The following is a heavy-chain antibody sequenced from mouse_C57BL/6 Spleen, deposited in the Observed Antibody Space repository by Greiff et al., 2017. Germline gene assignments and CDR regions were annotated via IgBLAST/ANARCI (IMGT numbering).Heavy chain of an antibody. Sequence: QVQLQQSGPELVKPGASVKISCKASGYAFSSSWMNWVKQRPGKGLEWIGRIYPGDGDTNYNGKFKGKATLTADKSSSTAYMQLSSLTSEDSAVYFCARNGPNWGALDYWGQGTTLTVSS. J-gene: IGHJ2*01. D-gene: IGHD4-1*01. CDR2: IYPGDGDT. CDR1: GYAFSSSW. V-gene: IGHV1-82*01. CDR3: ARNGPNWGALDY.